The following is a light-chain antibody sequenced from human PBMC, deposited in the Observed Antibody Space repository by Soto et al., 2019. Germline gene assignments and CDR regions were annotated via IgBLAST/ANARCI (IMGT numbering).Light chain of an antibody. CDR2: KAS. J-gene: IGKJ1*01. CDR1: QSISSW. V-gene: IGKV1-5*03. Sequence: DIQMTQSPSTLSASVGDRVTITCRASQSISSWLAWYQQKPGKAPKLLIYKASSLESGVPSRFSGSGSGTEFPITIISLQPDDFATYYCQQYNSYSTFGQGTKVEIK. CDR3: QQYNSYST.